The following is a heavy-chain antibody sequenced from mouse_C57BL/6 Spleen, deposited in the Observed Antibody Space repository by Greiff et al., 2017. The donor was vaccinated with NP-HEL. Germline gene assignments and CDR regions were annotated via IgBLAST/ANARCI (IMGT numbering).Heavy chain of an antibody. Sequence: VQLQQPGAELVMPGASVKLSCKASGYTFTSYWMHWVKQRPGQGLEWIGEIDPSDSYTNYNQKFKGKSTLTVDKSSSTAYMQLSSLTSEDSAVYYCARRDYYGSSPFAYWGQGTLVTVSA. D-gene: IGHD1-1*01. J-gene: IGHJ3*01. V-gene: IGHV1-69*01. CDR1: GYTFTSYW. CDR3: ARRDYYGSSPFAY. CDR2: IDPSDSYT.